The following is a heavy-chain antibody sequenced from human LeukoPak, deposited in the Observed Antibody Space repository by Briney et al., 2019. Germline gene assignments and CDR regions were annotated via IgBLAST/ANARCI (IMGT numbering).Heavy chain of an antibody. CDR3: ARGVGIVSTISKKHFGD. Sequence: ASVKVSCKASGYTFTSYDINWVRQATGQGLEWMGWMNPNSGNTGYAQKFQGRVTMTRNTSINTAYMELSSLRSEDTAIYYCARGVGIVSTISKKHFGDWGQGTLVTVYS. J-gene: IGHJ4*02. V-gene: IGHV1-8*01. CDR1: GYTFTSYD. CDR2: MNPNSGNT. D-gene: IGHD5/OR15-5a*01.